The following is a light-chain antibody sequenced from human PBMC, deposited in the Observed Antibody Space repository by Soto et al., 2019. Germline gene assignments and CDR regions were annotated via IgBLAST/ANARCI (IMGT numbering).Light chain of an antibody. V-gene: IGKV1-5*01. J-gene: IGKJ2*01. CDR2: DAS. CDR3: QQYNSYPYT. Sequence: DIQMTQSPSTLSASVGDRVTITFRASQSISIWLAWYQQKSGKAPKVLIYDASSLESGVPLRFGGSGSGTEFTLIINNLQPDDFATYYCQQYNSYPYTFGQGTKVDI. CDR1: QSISIW.